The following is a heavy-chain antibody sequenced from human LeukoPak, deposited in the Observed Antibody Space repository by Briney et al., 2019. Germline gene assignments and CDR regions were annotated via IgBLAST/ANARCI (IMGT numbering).Heavy chain of an antibody. D-gene: IGHD2-15*01. CDR2: INPDGSST. J-gene: IGHJ4*02. CDR3: ARASTGRHSDY. CDR1: GFIFTDYW. V-gene: IGHV3-74*01. Sequence: TGGSLRLSCAASGFIFTDYWMHWVRQGPGKGLVWVSRINPDGSSTSYADSVKGRFTISRDNANNTLYLQMNSLRAEDTAVYYCARASTGRHSDYWGQGTLVTVSS.